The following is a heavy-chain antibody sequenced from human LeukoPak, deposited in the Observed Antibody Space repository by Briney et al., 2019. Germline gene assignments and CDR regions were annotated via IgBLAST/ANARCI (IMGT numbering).Heavy chain of an antibody. V-gene: IGHV1-2*02. CDR3: ARTFAAAGTLLIDAFDI. D-gene: IGHD6-13*01. J-gene: IGHJ3*02. CDR1: GYTFTGYF. CDR2: INPNSGGT. Sequence: GASVKVSCKASGYTFTGYFMHWVRQAPGQGLEWMGWINPNSGGTNYAQKFQGKVTMTRDTSISTAYMELSRLRSDDTAVYYCARTFAAAGTLLIDAFDIWGQGTMVTVSS.